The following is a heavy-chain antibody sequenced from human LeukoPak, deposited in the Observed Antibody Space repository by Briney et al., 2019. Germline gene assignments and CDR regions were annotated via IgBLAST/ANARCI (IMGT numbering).Heavy chain of an antibody. J-gene: IGHJ4*02. CDR3: ARGGIVVVPYQLGEIDY. D-gene: IGHD2-2*01. CDR2: ISSSGSTI. Sequence: PGGSLRLSCAASGFTFSDYYMSWIRQAPGKGLEWVSYISSSGSTIYYADSVKGRFTISRDNAKNSLYLQMNSLRSEDTAVYYCARGGIVVVPYQLGEIDYWGQGTLVTVSS. V-gene: IGHV3-11*01. CDR1: GFTFSDYY.